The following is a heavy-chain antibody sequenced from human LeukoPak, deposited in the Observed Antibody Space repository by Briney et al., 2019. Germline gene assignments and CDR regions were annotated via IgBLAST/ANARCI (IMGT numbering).Heavy chain of an antibody. J-gene: IGHJ6*03. Sequence: GGSLRLPCAASGFTVSSNYMSWVRQAPGTGLEWVSVSYSGGTTYKADSVKGRLTISRDNAKNSLYLQMNSLRAEDTAVYYCARSGSQTGYYYMDVWGKGTTVTVSS. CDR1: GFTVSSNY. CDR2: SYSGGTT. D-gene: IGHD1-26*01. V-gene: IGHV3-53*01. CDR3: ARSGSQTGYYYMDV.